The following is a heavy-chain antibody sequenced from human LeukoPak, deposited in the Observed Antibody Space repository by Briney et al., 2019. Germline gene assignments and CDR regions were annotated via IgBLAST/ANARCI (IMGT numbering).Heavy chain of an antibody. D-gene: IGHD6-19*01. J-gene: IGHJ4*02. CDR1: GGSISSYY. V-gene: IGHV4-59*01. Sequence: SETLSLTCTVSGGSISSYYWSWIRQPPGKGLEWIGYIYYSGSTNYNPSLKSRVTISVDTSKNQFSLKLSSVTAADTAVYYCARGPLCSSGWSFDYWGQGTLVTVSS. CDR2: IYYSGST. CDR3: ARGPLCSSGWSFDY.